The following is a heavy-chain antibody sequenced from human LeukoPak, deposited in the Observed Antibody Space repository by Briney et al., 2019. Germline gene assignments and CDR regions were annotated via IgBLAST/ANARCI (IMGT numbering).Heavy chain of an antibody. V-gene: IGHV4-59*01. CDR3: ARDIGSSGYYYFWFDP. CDR2: IYYSGSS. Sequence: SETLSLTCTVSGGFISSYYWSWIRQPPGKGLEWIGYIYYSGSSNDNPSLKSRVTISVDTYKNKFSLKLSSVTAADTAAYYCARDIGSSGYYYFWFDPWGQGTLVTVSS. D-gene: IGHD3-22*01. J-gene: IGHJ5*02. CDR1: GGFISSYY.